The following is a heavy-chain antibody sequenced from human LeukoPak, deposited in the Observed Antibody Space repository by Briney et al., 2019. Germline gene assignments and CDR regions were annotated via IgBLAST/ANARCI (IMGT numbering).Heavy chain of an antibody. V-gene: IGHV3-23*01. D-gene: IGHD7-27*01. CDR2: ISGCGGST. Sequence: GGSLRLSCAASGFTFSSYAMSWVRQAPGQGLEWVSAISGCGGSTSYADPVKGRCTISRDNSKNTLYLHMNSLSAEDTAVYYCAKVQTGEGYFDYWGQGTLVTVSS. J-gene: IGHJ4*02. CDR3: AKVQTGEGYFDY. CDR1: GFTFSSYA.